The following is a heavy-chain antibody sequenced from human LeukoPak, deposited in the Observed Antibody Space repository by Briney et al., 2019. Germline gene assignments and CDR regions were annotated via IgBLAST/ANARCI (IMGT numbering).Heavy chain of an antibody. CDR2: ITYDGTNK. Sequence: GGSLRLSCAASGFTFGSYAMHWVRQAPGKGLEWVAVITYDGTNKYYADSVKGRFTISRDNAKDTLYLQMSSLRDEDTAVYYCVSDLCGGDDQWGRGTLVTVSS. V-gene: IGHV3-30*04. CDR3: VSDLCGGDDQ. J-gene: IGHJ5*02. CDR1: GFTFGSYA. D-gene: IGHD3-3*01.